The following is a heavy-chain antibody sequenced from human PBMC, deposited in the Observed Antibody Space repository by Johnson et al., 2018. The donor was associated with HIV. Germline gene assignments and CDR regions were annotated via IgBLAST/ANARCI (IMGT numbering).Heavy chain of an antibody. CDR1: GFTFSSYA. J-gene: IGHJ3*02. CDR3: AKGLGRYYEAFDI. Sequence: QVQLVESGGDLVQPGGSLRLSCAASGFTFSSYAMHWVRQAPGKGLEWVAVISYDGSNKYYADSVKGRFIISRDNSKNTLYLQMNSLRAEDTAVYYCAKGLGRYYEAFDIWGQGTMVTVSS. V-gene: IGHV3-30-3*01. CDR2: ISYDGSNK. D-gene: IGHD1-26*01.